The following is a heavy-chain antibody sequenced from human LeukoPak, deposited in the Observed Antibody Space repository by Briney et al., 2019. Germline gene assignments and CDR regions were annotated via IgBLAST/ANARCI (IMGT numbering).Heavy chain of an antibody. CDR3: ARRDYDFWSGYYTDAFDI. V-gene: IGHV4-61*02. CDR2: IYTSGST. CDR1: GGSISSGSYY. D-gene: IGHD3-3*01. J-gene: IGHJ3*02. Sequence: SETLSLTCTVSGGSISSGSYYWSWIRQPAGKGLEWIGRIYTSGSTNYNPSLKSRGTISVDTSKNKFSLKLSSVTAADTAVYYCARRDYDFWSGYYTDAFDIWGQGTMVTVSS.